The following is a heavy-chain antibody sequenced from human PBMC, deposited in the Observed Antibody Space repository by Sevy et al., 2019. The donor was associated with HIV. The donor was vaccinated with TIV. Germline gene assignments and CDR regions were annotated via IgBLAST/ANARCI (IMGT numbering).Heavy chain of an antibody. CDR1: GFTFSDHY. D-gene: IGHD6-13*01. Sequence: GGSLRLSCAASGFTFSDHYMSWIRQAPGKGLEWVANINQGGSEKYYVDSVKGRFTISRDNAKNSLFLQMNSLRAEDTAVYYCARALAAAASSWGQGALVTVSS. J-gene: IGHJ5*02. V-gene: IGHV3-7*01. CDR3: ARALAAAASS. CDR2: INQGGSEK.